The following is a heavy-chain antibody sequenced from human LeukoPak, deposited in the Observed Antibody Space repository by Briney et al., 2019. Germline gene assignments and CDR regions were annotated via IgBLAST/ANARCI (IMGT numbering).Heavy chain of an antibody. J-gene: IGHJ4*02. Sequence: SETLSLTCTVSGGSISSYYWSWIRQPPGKGLEWIGYIYYSGSTNYNPSLKSRVTISVDTSKNQFSLKLSSVTAADTAVYYCARVKDYCSSTSCYGVYFDYWGQGTLVTVSS. CDR2: IYYSGST. CDR1: GGSISSYY. CDR3: ARVKDYCSSTSCYGVYFDY. D-gene: IGHD2-2*01. V-gene: IGHV4-59*12.